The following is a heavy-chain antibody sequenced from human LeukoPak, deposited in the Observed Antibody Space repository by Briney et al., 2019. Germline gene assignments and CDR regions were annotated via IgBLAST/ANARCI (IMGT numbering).Heavy chain of an antibody. CDR2: IYYSGST. D-gene: IGHD2-21*02. Sequence: SETLSLTCTVSGGSVSSGSYYWSWIRQPPGKGLEWIGYIYYSGSTNYNPSLKSRVTISVDTSKNQFSLKLSSVTAADTAVCYCARGTYCGGDCYHWFDPWGQGTLVTVSS. CDR1: GGSVSSGSYY. J-gene: IGHJ5*02. V-gene: IGHV4-61*01. CDR3: ARGTYCGGDCYHWFDP.